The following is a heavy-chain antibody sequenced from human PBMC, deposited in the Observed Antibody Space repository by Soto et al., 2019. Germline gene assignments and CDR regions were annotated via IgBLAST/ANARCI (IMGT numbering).Heavy chain of an antibody. D-gene: IGHD2-15*01. CDR2: IYYSGST. Sequence: PSETLCLTSTVADGSIGGGGYYWSWIRQHPGKGLEWIGYIYYSGSTYYNPSLKSRVTISVDTSKNQFSLKLSSVTAADTAVYYCARVVVVVAATHFDYWGQGTLVTVSS. CDR1: DGSIGGGGYY. V-gene: IGHV4-31*03. J-gene: IGHJ4*02. CDR3: ARVVVVVAATHFDY.